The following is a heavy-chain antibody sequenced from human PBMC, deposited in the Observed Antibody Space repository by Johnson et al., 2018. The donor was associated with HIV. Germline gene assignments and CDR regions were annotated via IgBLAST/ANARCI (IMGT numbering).Heavy chain of an antibody. Sequence: VQLVESGGGLVQPGRSLKLSCAASGFTFDDYAMHWVRQTPGKGLEWVANIKQDGSEKYYVDSVKGRFTISRDNSKNTLYLQMNSLRTEDTAMYYCAKGQSSGYPKDAFDIWGRGTMVTVSS. D-gene: IGHD3-22*01. V-gene: IGHV3-7*01. CDR3: AKGQSSGYPKDAFDI. J-gene: IGHJ3*02. CDR2: IKQDGSEK. CDR1: GFTFDDYA.